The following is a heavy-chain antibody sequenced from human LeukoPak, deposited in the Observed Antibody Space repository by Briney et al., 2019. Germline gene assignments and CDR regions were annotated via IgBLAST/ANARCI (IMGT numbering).Heavy chain of an antibody. Sequence: GGSLRLSCAASGFTFSDYYMSWIRQAPGKGLEWVAVISYDGSNKYYADSVKGRFTISRDNSKNTLYLQMNSLRAEDTAVYYCARDSGDVVAATLDPWGQGTLVTVSS. CDR3: ARDSGDVVAATLDP. D-gene: IGHD2-15*01. J-gene: IGHJ5*02. V-gene: IGHV3-30-3*01. CDR2: ISYDGSNK. CDR1: GFTFSDYY.